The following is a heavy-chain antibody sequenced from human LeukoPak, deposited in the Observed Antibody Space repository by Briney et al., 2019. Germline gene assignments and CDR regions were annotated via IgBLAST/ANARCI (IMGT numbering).Heavy chain of an antibody. D-gene: IGHD5-18*01. CDR3: VREGNKYGYHSFGS. V-gene: IGHV3-15*01. CDR2: IKKKIDGGTA. J-gene: IGHJ4*02. Sequence: GGSLRLSCGVSGFTFSNAWMSWVRQAPGKGLEWVGRIKKKIDGGTADYAAPVKGRFTISRDDSIDTMYLQMNSLQIEDTAVYYCVREGNKYGYHSFGSWGQGTLVTVSS. CDR1: GFTFSNAW.